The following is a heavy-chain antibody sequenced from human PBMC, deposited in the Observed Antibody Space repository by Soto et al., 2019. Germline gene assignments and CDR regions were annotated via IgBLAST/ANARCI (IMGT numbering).Heavy chain of an antibody. CDR3: ARSYGSGSYYGRYYYGMDV. J-gene: IGHJ6*02. CDR2: INHSGST. V-gene: IGHV4-34*01. CDR1: GGSFSGYY. D-gene: IGHD3-10*01. Sequence: SETLSLTCAVYGGSFSGYYWSWIRQPPGKGLEWIGEINHSGSTNYNPSLKSRVTISVDTSKNQFSLKLSSVTAAGTAVYYCARSYGSGSYYGRYYYGMDVWGQGTTVTVSS.